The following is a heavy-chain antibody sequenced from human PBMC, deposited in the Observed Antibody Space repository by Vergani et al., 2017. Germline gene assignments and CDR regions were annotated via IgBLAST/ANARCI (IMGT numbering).Heavy chain of an antibody. Sequence: EVQLVESGGGLVQPGRSLRLSCAASGFTFDDYAMHWVRQAPGKGLEWVSGISWNSGSIGYADSVKGRFTISRDNAKNSLYLQMNSLRAEDTAVFYCARDLVIRYYYDSSGFMPMDVWGQGTTVTVSS. J-gene: IGHJ6*02. CDR2: ISWNSGSI. D-gene: IGHD3-22*01. V-gene: IGHV3-9*01. CDR3: ARDLVIRYYYDSSGFMPMDV. CDR1: GFTFDDYA.